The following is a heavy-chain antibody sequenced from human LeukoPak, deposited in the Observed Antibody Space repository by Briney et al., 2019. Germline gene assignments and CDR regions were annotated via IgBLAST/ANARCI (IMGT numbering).Heavy chain of an antibody. CDR2: TYYRSKWYN. CDR3: AREMYYYDSSGYQMAEYFEH. Sequence: SPTLSLTCAISGDSVSSNSDAWNWIRQSPSRGLEWLGRTYYRSKWYNDYAVSVKSRITINPDTYKNQFSLQLNSVTPEDTAVYYCAREMYYYDSSGYQMAEYFEHWGQGTLVTVSS. V-gene: IGHV6-1*01. D-gene: IGHD3-22*01. J-gene: IGHJ1*01. CDR1: GDSVSSNSDA.